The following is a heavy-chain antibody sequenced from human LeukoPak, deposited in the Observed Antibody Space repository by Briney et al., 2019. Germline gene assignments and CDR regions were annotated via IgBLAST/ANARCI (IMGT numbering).Heavy chain of an antibody. CDR3: ARARYYYYYYMDV. CDR1: GGSISSYY. CDR2: IYYSGST. V-gene: IGHV4-59*01. J-gene: IGHJ6*03. Sequence: SETLSLTCTVSGGSISSYYWSWVRQPPGKGLEWIGYIYYSGSTNYNPSLKSRVTISVDTSKNQFSLKLSSVTAADTAVYYCARARYYYYYYMDVWGKGTTVTISS.